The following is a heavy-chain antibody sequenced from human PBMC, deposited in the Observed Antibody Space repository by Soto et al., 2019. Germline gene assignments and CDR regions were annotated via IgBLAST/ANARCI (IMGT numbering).Heavy chain of an antibody. CDR3: ARETMVRGVIGSYYGMDV. Sequence: TSETLSLTCTVSGGSISSGGYYWSWIRQHPGKGLEWIGYIYYSGSTYYNPSLKSQVTISVDTSKNQFSLKLSSVTAADTAVYYCARETMVRGVIGSYYGMDVWGQGTTVTVSS. V-gene: IGHV4-31*01. J-gene: IGHJ6*02. CDR1: GGSISSGGYY. CDR2: IYYSGST. D-gene: IGHD3-10*01.